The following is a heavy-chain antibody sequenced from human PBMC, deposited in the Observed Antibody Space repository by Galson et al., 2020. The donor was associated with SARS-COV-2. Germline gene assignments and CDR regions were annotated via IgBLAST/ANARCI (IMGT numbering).Heavy chain of an antibody. V-gene: IGHV6-1*01. CDR1: GDSVASKSAA. CDR2: TYSRSKWYN. CDR3: ARDSGSGWYLRGLDV. D-gene: IGHD6-19*01. Sequence: SETLSLTCVISGDSVASKSAAWNWIRQSPSRGLEWLGRTYSRSKWYNDFAVSVKSRIMINADASKNQFSMHLNSVTPEDTAVYYCARDSGSGWYLRGLDVWGKGTTVIVSA. J-gene: IGHJ6*04.